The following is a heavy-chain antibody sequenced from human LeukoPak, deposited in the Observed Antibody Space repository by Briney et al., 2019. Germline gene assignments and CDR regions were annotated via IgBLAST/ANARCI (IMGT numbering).Heavy chain of an antibody. CDR1: TFTFSGYS. Sequence: GGSLRLSCAASTFTFSGYSMNSVRQAPGKGLEWVSYISESSSHTYDADSVKGRFTISRDNAKNSLYLQMNSLIVEDTGIYYCARDRAVKARVGGMDVWGQGTTVIVSS. CDR2: ISESSSHT. CDR3: ARDRAVKARVGGMDV. D-gene: IGHD5-24*01. J-gene: IGHJ6*02. V-gene: IGHV3-21*04.